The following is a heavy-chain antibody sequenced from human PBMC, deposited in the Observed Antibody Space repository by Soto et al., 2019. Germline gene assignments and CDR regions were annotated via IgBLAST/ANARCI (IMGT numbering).Heavy chain of an antibody. CDR2: IWYDGSNK. D-gene: IGHD2-15*01. J-gene: IGHJ4*02. Sequence: GGSLRLSCAASGFTFSSYGMYWVRQAPGKGLEWVTVIWYDGSNKYYADSVKGPFTISRDNSKNTLYLQMNSLRAEDTAGYYCAKRRILCSGGSCYGPGLDYWGQGTLVTVS. V-gene: IGHV3-33*06. CDR1: GFTFSSYG. CDR3: AKRRILCSGGSCYGPGLDY.